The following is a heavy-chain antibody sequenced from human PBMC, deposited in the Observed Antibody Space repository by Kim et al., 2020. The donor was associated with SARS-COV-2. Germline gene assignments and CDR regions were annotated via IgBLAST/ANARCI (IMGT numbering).Heavy chain of an antibody. CDR3: AREGSGSYNWLDP. J-gene: IGHJ5*02. Sequence: YSQNFQDRLTITRDTTATTAYMELSSLTSKDTAVYFCAREGSGSYNWLDPWGQGTLVTVSS. D-gene: IGHD3-10*01. V-gene: IGHV1-3*01.